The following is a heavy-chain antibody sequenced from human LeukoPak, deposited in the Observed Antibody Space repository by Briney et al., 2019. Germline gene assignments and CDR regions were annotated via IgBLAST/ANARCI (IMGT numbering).Heavy chain of an antibody. CDR2: IYYSGST. J-gene: IGHJ4*02. CDR1: GGSISSSSYY. Sequence: SETLSLTCTVSGGSISSSSYYWGWIRQPPGKGLEWIGSIYYSGSTHYNPSLKSRVTISVDTSKNQFSLKLSSVTAADTAVYYCARESDTAMGLDYWGQGTLVTVSS. CDR3: ARESDTAMGLDY. V-gene: IGHV4-39*07. D-gene: IGHD5-18*01.